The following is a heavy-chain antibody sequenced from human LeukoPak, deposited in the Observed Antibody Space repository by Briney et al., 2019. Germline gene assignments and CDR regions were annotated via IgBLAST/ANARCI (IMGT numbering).Heavy chain of an antibody. V-gene: IGHV3-21*01. CDR1: GFTFSSYS. CDR2: ISSSSSYI. J-gene: IGHJ4*02. CDR3: ARKYYDSSGYLYFDY. Sequence: GGSLRLSCTASGFTFSSYSMNWVRQAPGKGLEWVSSISSSSSYIYYADSVKGRFTISRDNAKNSLYLQMNSLRAEDTAVYYCARKYYDSSGYLYFDYWGQGTLVTVSS. D-gene: IGHD3-22*01.